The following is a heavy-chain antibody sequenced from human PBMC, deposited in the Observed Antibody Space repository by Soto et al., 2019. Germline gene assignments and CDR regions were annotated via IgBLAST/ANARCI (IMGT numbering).Heavy chain of an antibody. CDR3: ARDSVQDSGYDSAFDI. CDR2: IYYSGST. CDR1: GGSISSGGYY. J-gene: IGHJ3*02. V-gene: IGHV4-31*03. D-gene: IGHD5-12*01. Sequence: QVQLQVSGPGLVKPSQTLSLTCTVSGGSISSGGYYWSWIRQHPGKGLEWIGYIYYSGSTYYNQSLYTRFTISGDTSKNLFALKLSSVTAAATTLYYCARDSVQDSGYDSAFDIWGQGTMVTVSS.